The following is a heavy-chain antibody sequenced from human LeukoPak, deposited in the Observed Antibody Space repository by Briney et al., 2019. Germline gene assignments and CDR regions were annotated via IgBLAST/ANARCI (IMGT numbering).Heavy chain of an antibody. CDR1: GFTFSTYG. CDR3: TRDWVPVAGGAGY. D-gene: IGHD6-19*01. V-gene: IGHV3-30*02. J-gene: IGHJ4*02. Sequence: GSLRLSCAASGFTFSTYGMHWVRQAPGKGLEWVGFIRYDGNIKYYGDSVKGRFTFSRDNSKNTLYLQMNSLRIADTGVYYCTRDWVPVAGGAGYWGQGTLVTVSS. CDR2: IRYDGNIK.